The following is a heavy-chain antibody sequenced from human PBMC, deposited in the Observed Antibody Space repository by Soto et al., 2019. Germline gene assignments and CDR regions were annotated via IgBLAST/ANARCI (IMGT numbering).Heavy chain of an antibody. CDR1: GGTFSIYA. J-gene: IGHJ3*02. Sequence: ASVKVSCKASGGTFSIYAIIWVRQAPGQGLEWMGGIIPIFGTANYAQKFQGRVTITADESTSTAYMELSSLRSEDTAVYYCARIGLRGYYDSSGYYQTTHDAFDIWGQGTMVTVSS. CDR3: ARIGLRGYYDSSGYYQTTHDAFDI. D-gene: IGHD3-22*01. V-gene: IGHV1-69*13. CDR2: IIPIFGTA.